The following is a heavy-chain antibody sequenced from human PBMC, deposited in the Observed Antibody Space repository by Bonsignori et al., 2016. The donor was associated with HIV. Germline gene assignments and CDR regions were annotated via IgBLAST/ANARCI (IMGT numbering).Heavy chain of an antibody. CDR1: GGSFSGYY. CDR2: INHSGST. CDR3: ARAGAVYDFWSGYPKPYYFDY. J-gene: IGHJ4*02. V-gene: IGHV4-34*01. D-gene: IGHD3-3*01. Sequence: SETLSLTCAVYGGSFSGYYWSWIRQPPGKGLEWIGEINHSGSTNYNPSLKSRVTISVDTSKNQFSLKLSSVTAADTAVYYCARAGAVYDFWSGYPKPYYFDYWGQGTLVTVSS.